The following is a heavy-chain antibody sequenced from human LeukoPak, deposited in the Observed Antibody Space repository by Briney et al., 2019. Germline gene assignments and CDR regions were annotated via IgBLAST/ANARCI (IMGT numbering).Heavy chain of an antibody. V-gene: IGHV3-15*01. CDR3: ATCNGDCYFNF. J-gene: IGHJ4*02. CDR2: VKSKAVGETT. Sequence: GGSLRLSCAASGFTFSDAWMNWVRQAPGKGLEWLARVKSKAVGETTSYAAPVRGRFSISRDDSRDMLYLQMNSLETEDTAVYYCATCNGDCYFNFWGQGTLVTVSS. D-gene: IGHD2-21*02. CDR1: GFTFSDAW.